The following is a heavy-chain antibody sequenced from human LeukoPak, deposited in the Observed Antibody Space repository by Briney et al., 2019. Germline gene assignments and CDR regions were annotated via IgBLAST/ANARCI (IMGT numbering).Heavy chain of an antibody. CDR1: VYTFTSYG. D-gene: IGHD1-14*01. Sequence: ASVTVSCKASVYTFTSYGISWVRQAPGQGLEWMGWFSAYNGNTNYEQKLQGRVTMTTDTSTSTAYMELRSLRSDDTAVYYCARDRSIGILDYWGQGTLVTVSS. V-gene: IGHV1-18*01. CDR3: ARDRSIGILDY. J-gene: IGHJ4*02. CDR2: FSAYNGNT.